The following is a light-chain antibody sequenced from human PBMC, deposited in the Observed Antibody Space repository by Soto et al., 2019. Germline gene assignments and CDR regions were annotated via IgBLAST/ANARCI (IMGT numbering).Light chain of an antibody. CDR2: EGN. CDR3: CSYAGSSTVYV. J-gene: IGLJ1*01. CDR1: SSDVGSYNL. Sequence: QSVLTQPASVSGSPGQSITISCTGTSSDVGSYNLVSWYQQRPGQAPKLIIYEGNKRPSGVSNRFSASKSANTASLTISGLQTEDEADYYCCSYAGSSTVYVFGPGTKLTVL. V-gene: IGLV2-23*01.